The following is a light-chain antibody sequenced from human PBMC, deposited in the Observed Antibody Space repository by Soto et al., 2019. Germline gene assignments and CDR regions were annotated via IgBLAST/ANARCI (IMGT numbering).Light chain of an antibody. CDR1: NSDIGSYNL. J-gene: IGLJ2*01. Sequence: QSALTQPASVSGSPGQSITISCTGSNSDIGSYNLVSWYQHHPGKAPKLMISEVIRRPSGVSNRFSGSKSGNTASLTISGLQAEDEAYYYCCSYAGSSIFVLGGGTKLTVL. CDR2: EVI. CDR3: CSYAGSSIFV. V-gene: IGLV2-23*02.